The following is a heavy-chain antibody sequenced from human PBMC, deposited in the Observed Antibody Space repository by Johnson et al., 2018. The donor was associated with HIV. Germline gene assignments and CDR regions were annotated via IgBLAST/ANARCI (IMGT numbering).Heavy chain of an antibody. J-gene: IGHJ3*02. CDR2: ISWNSGSI. CDR3: ARDRAWGDNVVVAAYGAFDI. D-gene: IGHD2-15*01. V-gene: IGHV3-9*01. Sequence: VQLVESGGDLVKPGGSLRLSCAASGFTFDDYAMHWVRQAPGKGLEWVSGISWNSGSIGYEDSVKGRFTIPRDNAKNSLYLQMNSLRAEDTAVYYCARDRAWGDNVVVAAYGAFDIWGQGTMVTVSS. CDR1: GFTFDDYA.